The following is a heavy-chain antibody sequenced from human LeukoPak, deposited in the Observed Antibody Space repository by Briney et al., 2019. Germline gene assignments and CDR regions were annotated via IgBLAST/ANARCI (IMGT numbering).Heavy chain of an antibody. CDR3: ARDGGLDY. V-gene: IGHV1-2*02. CDR2: INPNSGDT. CDR1: GYTFTGYF. Sequence: ASVKVSCKASGYTFTGYFLHWVRQAPGRGLEWMAWINPNSGDTNYAQKFQGRVTLTRDTSITTAYMELSTLRSDDTAVYYCARDGGLDYWGQGTLVTVSS. D-gene: IGHD2-15*01. J-gene: IGHJ4*02.